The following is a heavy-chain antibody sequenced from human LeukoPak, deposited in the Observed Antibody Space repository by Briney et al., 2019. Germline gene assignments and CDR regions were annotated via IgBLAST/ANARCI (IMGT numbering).Heavy chain of an antibody. CDR3: AREMYDSGGYRVSYFDY. CDR2: IYYSGNT. V-gene: IGHV4-39*07. CDR1: GGSIRSSSYY. Sequence: KSSETLSLTCTVSGGSIRSSSYYWGWIRQPPGKGLEWIGSIYYSGNTYYNPSLKSRVTISVDTSKNQFSLKLSSVTAADTAVYYCAREMYDSGGYRVSYFDYWGQGTLVTVSS. J-gene: IGHJ4*02. D-gene: IGHD3-22*01.